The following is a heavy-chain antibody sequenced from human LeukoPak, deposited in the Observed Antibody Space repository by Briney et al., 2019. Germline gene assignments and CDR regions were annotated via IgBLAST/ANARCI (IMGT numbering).Heavy chain of an antibody. D-gene: IGHD3-10*01. V-gene: IGHV4-59*08. CDR2: VSSSGST. J-gene: IGHJ4*02. Sequence: PSETLSLTCTVSGDSISNHYWNWIRQPPGKGLEWIGYVSSSGSTDYNPSLKSRVTISLDTSRNLLSLSLTSVTAADTAVYYCGRHFGGSSGSFYTDYWGQGTLVTVSS. CDR3: GRHFGGSSGSFYTDY. CDR1: GDSISNHY.